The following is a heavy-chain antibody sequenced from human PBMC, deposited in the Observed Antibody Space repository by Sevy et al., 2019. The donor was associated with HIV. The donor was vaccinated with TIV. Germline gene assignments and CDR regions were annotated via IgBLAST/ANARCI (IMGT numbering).Heavy chain of an antibody. CDR2: IGDNGQNT. V-gene: IGHV3-23*01. CDR3: AKEPMSYNHGIYFDF. CDR1: GFTFGDYV. Sequence: GGSLRLSCAASGFTFGDYVMSWVRQAPGKGLEWVSSIGDNGQNTYYADSVRGRFTISRVNSKNTLYLQMNSLRVADTALYYCAKEPMSYNHGIYFDFGGQGTLVTVSS. D-gene: IGHD3-10*01. J-gene: IGHJ4*02.